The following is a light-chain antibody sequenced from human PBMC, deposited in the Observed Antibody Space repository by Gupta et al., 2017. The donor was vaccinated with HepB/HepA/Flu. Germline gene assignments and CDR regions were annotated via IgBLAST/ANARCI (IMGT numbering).Light chain of an antibody. V-gene: IGKV1-8*01. CDR3: QQYATCPFT. CDR2: STS. CDR1: QDISYF. Sequence: AFRLTQSPSSISASTGDTVTITCRASQDISYFLAWYQQKPGKAPNLLIYSTSTLQNGVPSRFSGGGSGTDFTLTITSLQSEDFATYYCQQYATCPFTFGGGTKVEIK. J-gene: IGKJ4*01.